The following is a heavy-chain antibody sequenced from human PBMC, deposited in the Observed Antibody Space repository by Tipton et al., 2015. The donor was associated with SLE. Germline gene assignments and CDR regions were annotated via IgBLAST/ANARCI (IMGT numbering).Heavy chain of an antibody. Sequence: TLSLTCTVSGGSISSSSYYWGWIRQPPGKGLEWIGSIYYSGSTYYNPALKSRVTTSMATSRNQFSLKLSSVTAADTAVYFCARRGVYGSAMWDWFDPWGQGTLVTVSS. CDR3: ARRGVYGSAMWDWFDP. CDR1: GGSISSSSYY. D-gene: IGHD3-10*01. V-gene: IGHV4-39*07. J-gene: IGHJ5*02. CDR2: IYYSGST.